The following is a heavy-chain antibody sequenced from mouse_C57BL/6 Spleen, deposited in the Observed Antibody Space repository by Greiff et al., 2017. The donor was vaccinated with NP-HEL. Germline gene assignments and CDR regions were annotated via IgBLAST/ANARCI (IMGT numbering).Heavy chain of an antibody. V-gene: IGHV1-5*01. CDR1: GYTFTSYW. Sequence: VQLQQSGTVLARPGASVKMSCKTSGYTFTSYWMHWVKQRPGQGLEWIGAIYPGNSDTSYNQKFKGKAKLTAVTSASTAYMELSSLTNEDSAVYYCTRQNYYGSSWNWYFDVWGTGTTVTVSS. CDR3: TRQNYYGSSWNWYFDV. J-gene: IGHJ1*03. D-gene: IGHD1-1*01. CDR2: IYPGNSDT.